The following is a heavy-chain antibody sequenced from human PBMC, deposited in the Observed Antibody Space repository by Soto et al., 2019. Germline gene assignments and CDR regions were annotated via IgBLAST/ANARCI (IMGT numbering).Heavy chain of an antibody. J-gene: IGHJ4*02. D-gene: IGHD3-22*01. V-gene: IGHV4-39*01. CDR1: GGTISSSSFY. CDR3: ARLGGGYYDSSYYYLFDC. CDR2: IYYRGST. Sequence: PSETLSLTCTVSGGTISSSSFYWGWVRQPPGKGLEWIGSIYYRGSTYYNSSLKSRVTISVDTSKNQFSLNLNSVTAADTAVYYCARLGGGYYDSSYYYLFDCWGQGTLVTVSS.